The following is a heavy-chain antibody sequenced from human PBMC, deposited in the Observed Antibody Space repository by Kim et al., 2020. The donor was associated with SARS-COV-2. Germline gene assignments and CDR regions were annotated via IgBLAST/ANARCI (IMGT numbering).Heavy chain of an antibody. V-gene: IGHV4-39*01. J-gene: IGHJ3*02. CDR3: ARLRLGATAGYDAFDI. Sequence: SLKSRVTISVDTSKNQFSLKLSSVTAADTAVYYCARLRLGATAGYDAFDIWGQGTMVTVSS. D-gene: IGHD1-26*01.